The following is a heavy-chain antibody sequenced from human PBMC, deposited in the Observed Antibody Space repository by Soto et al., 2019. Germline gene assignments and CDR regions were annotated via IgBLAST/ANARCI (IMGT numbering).Heavy chain of an antibody. J-gene: IGHJ4*02. CDR2: ISGSGGST. D-gene: IGHD3-22*01. CDR3: VRDTYFPDSSGYTRCFDY. CDR1: GFTFSSFA. V-gene: IGHV3-23*01. Sequence: GGSLRLSCAASGFTFSSFAMSWVRQAPGKGLDWVSAISGSGGSTYSADSVKGRFTISRDNSKNTLYLQMSSLRAEDTAVYYCVRDTYFPDSSGYTRCFDYWGQGTLVTVSS.